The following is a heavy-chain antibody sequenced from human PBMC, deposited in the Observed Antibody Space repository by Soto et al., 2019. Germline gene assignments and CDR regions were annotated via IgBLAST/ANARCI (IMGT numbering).Heavy chain of an antibody. J-gene: IGHJ4*02. CDR2: IWYDGTNK. CDR1: GFTFSSYG. CDR3: ARDRAPRSRVYCSGGSCYSSPFDY. D-gene: IGHD2-15*01. Sequence: GGSLRLSCAASGFTFSSYGMHWVRQAPGKGLEWVALIWYDGTNKNYADSVKGRFTISRDNSKNTLYLQMNSLRAEDTAVYYCARDRAPRSRVYCSGGSCYSSPFDYWGQGTLVTVSS. V-gene: IGHV3-33*01.